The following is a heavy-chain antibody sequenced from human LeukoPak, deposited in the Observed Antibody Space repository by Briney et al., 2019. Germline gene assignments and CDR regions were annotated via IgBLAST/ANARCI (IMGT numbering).Heavy chain of an antibody. D-gene: IGHD3-10*01. CDR1: GYTFTGYY. J-gene: IGHJ4*02. CDR3: ARERLDGSHDY. V-gene: IGHV1-2*02. Sequence: ASVKVSCKASGYTFTGYYMHWVRQAPGQGLEWMGWINPNSGGTNYALKFQGRVTMTRDTSISTAYMELSRLRSDDTAVYYCARERLDGSHDYWGQGTLVTVSS. CDR2: INPNSGGT.